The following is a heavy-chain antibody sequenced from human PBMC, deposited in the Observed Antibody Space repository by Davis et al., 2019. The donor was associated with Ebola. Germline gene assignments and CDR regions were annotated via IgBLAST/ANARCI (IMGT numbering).Heavy chain of an antibody. D-gene: IGHD5-18*01. V-gene: IGHV3-30*04. CDR2: ISSDGRDI. J-gene: IGHJ4*02. Sequence: GESLKISCVASGFAFNDYAMHWVRQAPGKGLDWVTVISSDGRDIYYADSVKGRFTISRDNFRKTVYLQMSSLRPEDTAIYYCARAYVETSRPYSYWGPGTLVTVSS. CDR1: GFAFNDYA. CDR3: ARAYVETSRPYSY.